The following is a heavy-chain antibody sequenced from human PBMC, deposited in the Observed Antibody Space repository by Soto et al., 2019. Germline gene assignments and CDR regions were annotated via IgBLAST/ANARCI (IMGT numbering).Heavy chain of an antibody. Sequence: QVQLVQSGAEVKSAGASVKVSCTASGDTFNFYSINWVRQAPGLVLEWVGRVNPILSMSHYAQRSQGSVTTTAGKSAGTAYMELRSLRTEDTAISYCSSNYGWGYMTVASLGQGALVTVSS. J-gene: IGHJ4*02. V-gene: IGHV1-69*02. CDR3: SSNYGWGYMTVAS. D-gene: IGHD3-10*01. CDR1: GDTFNFYS. CDR2: VNPILSMS.